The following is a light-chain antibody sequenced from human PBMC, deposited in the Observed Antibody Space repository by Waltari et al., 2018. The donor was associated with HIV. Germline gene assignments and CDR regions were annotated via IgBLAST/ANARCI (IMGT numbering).Light chain of an antibody. V-gene: IGLV1-47*01. Sequence: QSVLTQPPSASGSPGQRVTIPCSGSSSNIGRNYVYWYQQLPGTAPKLLMYRNNQRPSGVPDRFSGSKSGTSASMAISGLRSEDEADYYCAAWNDSLSGYVFGTGTKVTV. J-gene: IGLJ1*01. CDR2: RNN. CDR3: AAWNDSLSGYV. CDR1: SSNIGRNY.